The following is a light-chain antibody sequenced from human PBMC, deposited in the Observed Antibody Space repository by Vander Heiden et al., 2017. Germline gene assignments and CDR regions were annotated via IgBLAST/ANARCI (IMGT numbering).Light chain of an antibody. J-gene: IGLJ1*01. V-gene: IGLV2-23*02. CDR1: STNVGNYNL. CDR3: CSYAGSTTYV. CDR2: QVS. Sequence: SCTGTSTNVGNYNLVSWYQQHPGKAPKLMSYQVSKRPSGVSNRFSGSKSVNTASLSISGLQAEDEADYYCCSYAGSTTYVFGTGTKVTVL.